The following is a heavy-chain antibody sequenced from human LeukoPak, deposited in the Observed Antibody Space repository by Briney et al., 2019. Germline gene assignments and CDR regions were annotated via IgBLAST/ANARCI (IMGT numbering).Heavy chain of an antibody. CDR1: GGTISSYY. Sequence: SETLSLTCTVSGGTISSYYWNWIRQPPGKGLEWIGYIHNSGSTKYNPSLKSRVTISVETSKNQFSLKLTSVTAADTAVYYCARSALDTSGTYYNPQPFEYWGQGTLVIVSS. D-gene: IGHD3-10*01. CDR3: ARSALDTSGTYYNPQPFEY. V-gene: IGHV4-59*01. J-gene: IGHJ4*02. CDR2: IHNSGST.